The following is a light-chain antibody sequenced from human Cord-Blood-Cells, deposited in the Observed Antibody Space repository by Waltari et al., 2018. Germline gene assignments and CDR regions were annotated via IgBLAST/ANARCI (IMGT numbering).Light chain of an antibody. V-gene: IGLV2-14*01. Sequence: HSALTQPASVSGSPAQSITISCTGTSSDVGGYNYVSRYQQHPGKAPKLMIYDVSNRPSGVSNRFSGSKSGNTASLTISGLQAEDEADYYCSSYTSSSTLVVFGGGTKLTVL. CDR3: SSYTSSSTLVV. CDR2: DVS. CDR1: SSDVGGYNY. J-gene: IGLJ2*01.